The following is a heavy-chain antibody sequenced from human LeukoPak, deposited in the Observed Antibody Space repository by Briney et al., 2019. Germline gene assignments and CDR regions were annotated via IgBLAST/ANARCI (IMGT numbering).Heavy chain of an antibody. CDR2: IYPGDSDT. D-gene: IGHD6-19*01. CDR3: VRRQTAVAGTVDY. V-gene: IGHV5-51*01. Sequence: PGESLKISCKGSGYSFTSYWIGWVRQMPGKGLEWMGIIYPGDSDTRYSPSFQGQVTISADKSISTAYLQWSSLKASDTAMYYCVRRQTAVAGTVDYWGQGTLVTVSS. CDR1: GYSFTSYW. J-gene: IGHJ4*02.